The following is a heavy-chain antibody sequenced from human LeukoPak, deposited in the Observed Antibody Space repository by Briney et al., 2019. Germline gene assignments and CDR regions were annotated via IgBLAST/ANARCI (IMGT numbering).Heavy chain of an antibody. Sequence: SETLSLTCTVSGGSISSGGYYWSWIRQHPGKGLEWIGYIYYSGSTYYNPSLKSRVTISVDTSKNQFSLKLSSVTAADTAVYYCGRVSRQLVYYFDYWGQGTLATVSS. D-gene: IGHD6-13*01. V-gene: IGHV4-31*03. CDR3: GRVSRQLVYYFDY. CDR2: IYYSGST. J-gene: IGHJ4*02. CDR1: GGSISSGGYY.